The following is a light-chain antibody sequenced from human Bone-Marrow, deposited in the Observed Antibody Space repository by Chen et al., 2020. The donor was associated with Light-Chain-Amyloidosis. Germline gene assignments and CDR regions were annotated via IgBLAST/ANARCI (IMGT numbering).Light chain of an antibody. CDR2: EVT. V-gene: IGLV2-14*01. Sequence: QSALNQPASVSGSPGQAITISCTGTSSDVGGDNHVSWYQQHPDKAPKLMIYEVTNRPSWVPDRFSGSKSDNTAALTISELQTEDESDYFCSSYTITNTLVFGSGTRVTFL. CDR1: SSDVGGDNH. CDR3: SSYTITNTLV. J-gene: IGLJ1*01.